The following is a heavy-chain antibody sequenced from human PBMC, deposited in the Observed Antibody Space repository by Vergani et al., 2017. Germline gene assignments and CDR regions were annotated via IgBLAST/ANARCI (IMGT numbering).Heavy chain of an antibody. CDR1: GGSFTSYH. Sequence: QVQLQQWGGGLLKPSETLSLTCVVNGGSFTSYHWTWIRQSPGEGLEWVGDIDHTGRPDDNQSLKSLLTMSVDKSRNQFSLTLNSVTATDTAIYFCASVNTETNGHLYYYYYMHVWGQGTAVAVS. D-gene: IGHD4-11*01. V-gene: IGHV4-34*01. CDR2: IDHTGRP. J-gene: IGHJ6*03. CDR3: ASVNTETNGHLYYYYYMHV.